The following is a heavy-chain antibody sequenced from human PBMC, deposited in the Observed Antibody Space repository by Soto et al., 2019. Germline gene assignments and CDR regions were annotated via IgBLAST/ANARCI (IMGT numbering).Heavy chain of an antibody. V-gene: IGHV3-21*01. D-gene: IGHD2-21*02. CDR1: GFTFSSYS. Sequence: EVQLVESGGGLVKPGGSLRLSCAASGFTFSSYSMNWVRQAPGKGLEWVSSISSSSSYIYYADSVKGRFTISRDNXXXXXXXXXXXXXXXXXAVYYCASAPEAYCGGDCYSYYFDYWGQGTLVTVSS. J-gene: IGHJ4*02. CDR2: ISSSSSYI. CDR3: ASAPEAYCGGDCYSYYFDY.